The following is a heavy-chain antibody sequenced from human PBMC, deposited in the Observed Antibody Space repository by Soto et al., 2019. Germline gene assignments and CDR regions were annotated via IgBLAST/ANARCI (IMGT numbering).Heavy chain of an antibody. Sequence: GSLRLSCAASGFTFSSYGMHWGRQAPGKGLELVAAMWYDGSNKYYADSVKGRFTISRDNSKNTLYLQMNSLRAEDTAVYYCARVQSITIFGVVIMGPLDYYGMDVWGQGTTVTVSS. CDR3: ARVQSITIFGVVIMGPLDYYGMDV. V-gene: IGHV3-33*01. CDR2: MWYDGSNK. J-gene: IGHJ6*02. CDR1: GFTFSSYG. D-gene: IGHD3-3*01.